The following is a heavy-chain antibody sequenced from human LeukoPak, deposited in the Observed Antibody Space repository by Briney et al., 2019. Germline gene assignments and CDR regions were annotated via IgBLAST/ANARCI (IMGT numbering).Heavy chain of an antibody. CDR3: AREGTTRGWAFDI. J-gene: IGHJ3*02. CDR1: GFTFSSYW. Sequence: GSLRLSCAASGFTFSSYWMHWVRQAPGKGLVWVSRINSDGSSTSYADSVKGRFTISRDNAKNTLYLQMNSLRAEDTAVYYCAREGTTRGWAFDIWGQGTMVTVSS. V-gene: IGHV3-74*01. D-gene: IGHD1-14*01. CDR2: INSDGSST.